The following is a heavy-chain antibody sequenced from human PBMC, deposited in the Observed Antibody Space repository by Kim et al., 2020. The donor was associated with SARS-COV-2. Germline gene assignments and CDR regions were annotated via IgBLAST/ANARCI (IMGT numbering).Heavy chain of an antibody. CDR2: IIPIFGTA. V-gene: IGHV1-69*13. Sequence: SVKVSCKASGGTFSSYAISWVRQAPGQGLEWMGGIIPIFGTANYAQKFQGRVTITADESTSTAYMELSSLRSEDTAVYYCARGSGSGSYYNVHTPFDYWGQGTLVTVSS. D-gene: IGHD3-10*01. J-gene: IGHJ4*02. CDR1: GGTFSSYA. CDR3: ARGSGSGSYYNVHTPFDY.